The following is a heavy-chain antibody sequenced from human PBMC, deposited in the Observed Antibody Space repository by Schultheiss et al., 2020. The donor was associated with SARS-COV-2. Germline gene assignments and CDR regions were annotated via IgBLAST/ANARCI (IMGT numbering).Heavy chain of an antibody. J-gene: IGHJ6*03. V-gene: IGHV4-61*08. CDR1: GGSISSGGYY. Sequence: SQTLSLTCTVSGGSISSGGYYWSWNRQHPGKGLEWNGYIYYSGSTNYNPSLKSRVTISVDTSKNQFSLKLSSVTAADTAVYYCARVAYYDFWSGYHYYYYYYMDVWGKGTTVTVSS. D-gene: IGHD3-3*01. CDR2: IYYSGST. CDR3: ARVAYYDFWSGYHYYYYYYMDV.